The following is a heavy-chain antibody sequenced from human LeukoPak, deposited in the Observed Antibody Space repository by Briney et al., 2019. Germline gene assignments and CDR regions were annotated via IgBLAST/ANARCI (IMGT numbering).Heavy chain of an antibody. Sequence: GGSLRLSCAASGFTFDDYGMSWVRQAPGKGLEWVSGINWNGGSTGYADSVKGRFTISRDNAKNSLYLQMNSLRAEDTAVYYCARAISCSGVSCYSVYWGQGTLVTVSS. V-gene: IGHV3-20*04. CDR2: INWNGGST. CDR1: GFTFDDYG. D-gene: IGHD2-15*01. J-gene: IGHJ4*02. CDR3: ARAISCSGVSCYSVY.